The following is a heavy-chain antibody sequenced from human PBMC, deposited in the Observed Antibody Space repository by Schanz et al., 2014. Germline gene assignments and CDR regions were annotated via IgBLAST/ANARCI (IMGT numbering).Heavy chain of an antibody. CDR1: GFTFSSYW. V-gene: IGHV3-23*04. CDR2: INTADTT. J-gene: IGHJ5*02. D-gene: IGHD5-12*01. CDR3: AKDMNREATAPES. Sequence: VQLVESGGGVVQPGGSLRLSCAASGFTFSSYWMHWVRQSPGKGLEWVSAINTADTTYYADSVKGRFTVSRDNSKNTVYLHMNSLRDEDTAVYYCAKDMNREATAPESWGQGTLVVVSS.